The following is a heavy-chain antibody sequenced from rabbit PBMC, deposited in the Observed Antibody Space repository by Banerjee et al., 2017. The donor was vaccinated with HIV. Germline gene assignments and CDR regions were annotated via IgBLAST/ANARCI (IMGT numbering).Heavy chain of an antibody. CDR2: INTITGDT. V-gene: IGHV1S45*01. CDR1: GFSFSDKYV. CDR3: ARVLVEYDYGMDL. D-gene: IGHD4-2*01. Sequence: QEQLEESGGDLVKPGRSLTLTCTASGFSFSDKYVMCWVRQAPGKGLEWIACINTITGDTVYATWAKGRFTISKASWTTVTLQMTSLTAADTASYFCARVLVEYDYGMDLWGPGTLVTVS. J-gene: IGHJ6*01.